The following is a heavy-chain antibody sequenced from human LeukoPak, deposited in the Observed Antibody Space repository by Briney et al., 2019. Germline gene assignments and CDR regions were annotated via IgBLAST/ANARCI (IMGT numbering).Heavy chain of an antibody. CDR3: ANRGVGIGDY. CDR1: GFTFSSYG. V-gene: IGHV3-30*18. CDR2: KSYDGSNK. D-gene: IGHD2-21*01. J-gene: IGHJ4*02. Sequence: GGSLRLSCAASGFTFSSYGMHWVRQAPGKGLEWVAVKSYDGSNKYYADSVKGRFTISRDNSKNTLYLQMNSLRAEDTAVYYCANRGVGIGDYWGQGTLVTVSS.